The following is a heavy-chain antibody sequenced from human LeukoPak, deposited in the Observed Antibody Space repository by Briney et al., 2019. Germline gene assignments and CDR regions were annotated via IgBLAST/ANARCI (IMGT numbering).Heavy chain of an antibody. CDR3: ARRRIVGSIDDAFDI. D-gene: IGHD1-26*01. CDR1: GFTFSSYA. V-gene: IGHV3-30-3*01. CDR2: ISSDGNTQ. Sequence: GGSLRLSCAASGFTFSSYAMHWVRQAPGKGLEWAAVISSDGNTQYYADSVEGRFTISRDNSDNTLYLQMNSLRADDTAIYYCARRRIVGSIDDAFDIWGQGTMVTLSS. J-gene: IGHJ3*02.